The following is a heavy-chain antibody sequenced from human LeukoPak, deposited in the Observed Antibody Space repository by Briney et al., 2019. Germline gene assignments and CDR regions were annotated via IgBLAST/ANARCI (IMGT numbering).Heavy chain of an antibody. Sequence: PGGSLRLSCAASGFTFSSYAMSWVRQAPGKGPEWVSTISGSGGNTYYADSVKGRFTISRDNSKNTPWLQMNSLRAEDTALYYCAKGSLGSWYFFDYWGQGTLVTVSS. CDR3: AKGSLGSWYFFDY. D-gene: IGHD6-13*01. V-gene: IGHV3-23*01. J-gene: IGHJ4*02. CDR2: ISGSGGNT. CDR1: GFTFSSYA.